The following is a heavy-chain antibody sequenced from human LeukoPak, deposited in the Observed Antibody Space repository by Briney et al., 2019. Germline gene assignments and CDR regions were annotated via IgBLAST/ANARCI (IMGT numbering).Heavy chain of an antibody. CDR2: FDPEDGET. D-gene: IGHD1-1*01. J-gene: IGHJ6*03. V-gene: IGHV1-24*01. CDR1: GYTLTELS. Sequence: GASVKVSCKVSGYTLTELSMHWVRQAPGKGLEWMGGFDPEDGETIYAQKFQGRVTMTEDTSTDTAYMELSSLRSEDTAVYYCATDSGGPQLGYYYMDVWGKGTTVTVSS. CDR3: ATDSGGPQLGYYYMDV.